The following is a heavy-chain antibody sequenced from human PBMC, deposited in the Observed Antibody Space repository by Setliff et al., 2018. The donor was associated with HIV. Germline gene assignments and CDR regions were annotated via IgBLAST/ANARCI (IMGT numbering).Heavy chain of an antibody. Sequence: ASVKVSCKASGYTFTRNAMHWVRQAPGQRLEWMGWINTINGNTKYSQKFQGRVTITRDTSASTVYMELSRLRSDDTAVYYCARVGYSSSWYWAGAFDIWGQGTMVTVSS. D-gene: IGHD6-13*01. CDR2: INTINGNT. CDR1: GYTFTRNA. J-gene: IGHJ3*02. CDR3: ARVGYSSSWYWAGAFDI. V-gene: IGHV1-3*04.